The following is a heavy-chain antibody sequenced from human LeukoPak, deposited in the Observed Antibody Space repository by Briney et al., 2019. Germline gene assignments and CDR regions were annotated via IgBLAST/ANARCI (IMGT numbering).Heavy chain of an antibody. CDR3: ARVVDTAMAFDY. Sequence: SETLSLTCTVSGGSISSYYWSWIRQPPGKGLEWIGYIYYSGSTNYNPSLKSRVTISVDTSKNQFSLKLSSVTAADTAVYYCARVVDTAMAFDYRGQGTLVTVSS. V-gene: IGHV4-59*01. CDR2: IYYSGST. CDR1: GGSISSYY. D-gene: IGHD5-18*01. J-gene: IGHJ4*02.